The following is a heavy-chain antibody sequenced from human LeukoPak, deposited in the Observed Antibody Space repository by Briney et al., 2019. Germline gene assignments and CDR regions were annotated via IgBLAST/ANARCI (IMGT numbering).Heavy chain of an antibody. D-gene: IGHD2-15*01. V-gene: IGHV4-59*01. CDR1: GGSMSNYY. CDR2: IYYSGST. Sequence: SETLSLTCSVSGGSMSNYYWNWIRQPPGKGLEWIGHIYYSGSTNYNPSLQSRVTVSLDTSKNQFSLKLSSVTAADTAVYYCARDLEYCSGDSCYNNWFDPWGQGILVTVSP. J-gene: IGHJ5*02. CDR3: ARDLEYCSGDSCYNNWFDP.